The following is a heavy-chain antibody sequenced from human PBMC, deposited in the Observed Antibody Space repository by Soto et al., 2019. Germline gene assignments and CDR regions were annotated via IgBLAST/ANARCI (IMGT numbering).Heavy chain of an antibody. Sequence: QVQLVQSGAEVKKPGASVTVSCKTSGYTFSNYGINWVRQAPGQGLEWMGWISGYNGNTNYVQTVQVRVTMNTDTSTGTVYMDLRSLKSDDTAIYYCSRFIMVGGWFDPNYYHGMDVWGQGTTVTVSS. CDR2: ISGYNGNT. D-gene: IGHD6-19*01. CDR1: GYTFSNYG. V-gene: IGHV1-18*01. J-gene: IGHJ6*02. CDR3: SRFIMVGGWFDPNYYHGMDV.